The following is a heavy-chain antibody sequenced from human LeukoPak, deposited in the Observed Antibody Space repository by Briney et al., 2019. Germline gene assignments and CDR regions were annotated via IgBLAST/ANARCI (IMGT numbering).Heavy chain of an antibody. CDR1: GFTFSSYS. Sequence: GGSLRLSCAASGFTFSSYSMNWVRQAPGKGLEWVSAISGSGGSTYYADSVKGRFTISRDNSKNTLYLQMNSLRAEDTAVYYCAKEAYDIFKGAYYFDYWGQGTLVTVSS. CDR3: AKEAYDIFKGAYYFDY. CDR2: ISGSGGST. V-gene: IGHV3-23*01. D-gene: IGHD3-9*01. J-gene: IGHJ4*02.